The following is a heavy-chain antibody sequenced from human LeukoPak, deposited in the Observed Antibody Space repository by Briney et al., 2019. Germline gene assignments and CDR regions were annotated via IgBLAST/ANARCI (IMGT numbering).Heavy chain of an antibody. Sequence: ASVKVSCKASGYTFTSYGISWVRQAPGQGLEWMGWISAYNGNTNYAQKLRGRVTMTTDTSTSTAYMELRSLRSDDTAVYYCARSSQYSSSWYYFDYWGQGTLVTVSS. CDR2: ISAYNGNT. CDR3: ARSSQYSSSWYYFDY. CDR1: GYTFTSYG. D-gene: IGHD6-13*01. V-gene: IGHV1-18*01. J-gene: IGHJ4*02.